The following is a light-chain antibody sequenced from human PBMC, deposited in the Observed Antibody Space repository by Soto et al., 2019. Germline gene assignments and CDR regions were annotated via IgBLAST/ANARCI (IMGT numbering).Light chain of an antibody. CDR1: QSVSSSH. CDR2: GAS. J-gene: IGKJ1*01. CDR3: QQYGSSPRT. V-gene: IGKV3-20*01. Sequence: EIVLTQSPGTLSLSPGERATLSCRASQSVSSSHLAWYQQKPGQAPRPLIYGASSRATGIPDRFSGSGSGTDFTLTISRLEPEDFAVYYCQQYGSSPRTFGQGTKVDIK.